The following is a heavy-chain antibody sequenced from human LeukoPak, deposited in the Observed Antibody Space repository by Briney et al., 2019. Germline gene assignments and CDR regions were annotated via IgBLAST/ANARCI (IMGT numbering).Heavy chain of an antibody. V-gene: IGHV4-4*09. CDR1: GGSISSYY. J-gene: IGHJ6*03. CDR2: IYTSGSN. Sequence: SETLSLTCTVSGGSISSYYWSWIRQPPGKGLEWIGYIYTSGSNNYNPSLKSRVTISVDTSKNQFSLKLSSVTAADTAVYYCARLFRGGYNYALHYYYYYMDVWGKGTTVTVSS. D-gene: IGHD5-24*01. CDR3: ARLFRGGYNYALHYYYYYMDV.